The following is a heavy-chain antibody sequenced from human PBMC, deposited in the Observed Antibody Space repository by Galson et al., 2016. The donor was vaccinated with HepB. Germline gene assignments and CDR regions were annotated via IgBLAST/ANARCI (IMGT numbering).Heavy chain of an antibody. CDR2: IKRNVVGGPT. V-gene: IGHV3-15*01. CDR1: ALIFRAAW. CDR3: TWTGFSWFDS. Sequence: SLRLSCAASALIFRAAWVSWVRQAPGKGLEFIGRIKRNVVGGPTDYGAPVKGRFTISRDDSQHTVYPQMNSLQTEDTAVYYCTWTGFSWFDSWGQGTLVTVSS. D-gene: IGHD1-14*01. J-gene: IGHJ5*01.